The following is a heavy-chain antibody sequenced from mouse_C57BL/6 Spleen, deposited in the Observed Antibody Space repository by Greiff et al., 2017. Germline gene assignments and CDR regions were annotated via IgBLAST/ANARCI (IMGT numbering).Heavy chain of an antibody. CDR1: GFTFSDYG. CDR3: ARPPHYGSSYSNWYFDV. V-gene: IGHV5-17*01. Sequence: EVQGVESGGGLVKPGGSLKLSCAASGFTFSDYGMHWVRQAPEKGLEWVAYISSGSSTIYYADTVKGRFTISRDNAKNTLFLQMTSLRSEDTAMYYCARPPHYGSSYSNWYFDVWGTGTTVTVSS. J-gene: IGHJ1*03. CDR2: ISSGSSTI. D-gene: IGHD1-1*01.